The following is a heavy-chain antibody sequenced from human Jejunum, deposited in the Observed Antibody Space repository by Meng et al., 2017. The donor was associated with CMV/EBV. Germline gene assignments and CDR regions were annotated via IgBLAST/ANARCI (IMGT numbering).Heavy chain of an antibody. CDR1: TCSNYV. CDR3: ASSDCSSTSCYTTSTDN. V-gene: IGHV1-69*04. Sequence: TCSNYVFGWVRQAPGQGLEWMGRIIPILGKPNYAQKFQGRVTITADKSTSTAYMELSSLRSEDTAVYYCASSDCSSTSCYTTSTDNWGQGTLVTVSS. J-gene: IGHJ4*02. D-gene: IGHD2-2*02. CDR2: IIPILGKP.